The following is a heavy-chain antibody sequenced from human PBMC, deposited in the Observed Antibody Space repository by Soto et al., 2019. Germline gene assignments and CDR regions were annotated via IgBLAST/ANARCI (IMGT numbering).Heavy chain of an antibody. CDR2: IYYSGNT. V-gene: IGHV4-28*01. Sequence: SETLSLTCAVSGYSISSSNWWGWIRQPPGKGLEWIGFIYYSGNTFYNPSLKSRVTMSVDTSKNQFSVRLSSVTAIDTAVYYCARGGPTARESSFDPWGQGTLVTVSS. J-gene: IGHJ5*02. CDR1: GYSISSSNW. CDR3: ARGGPTARESSFDP. D-gene: IGHD1-26*01.